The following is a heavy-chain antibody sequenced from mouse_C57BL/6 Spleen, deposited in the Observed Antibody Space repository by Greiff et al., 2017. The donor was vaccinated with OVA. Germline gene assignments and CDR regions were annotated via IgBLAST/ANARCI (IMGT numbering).Heavy chain of an antibody. J-gene: IGHJ1*03. CDR3: ASYYGSSPWYFDV. CDR2: ISYDGSN. D-gene: IGHD1-1*01. V-gene: IGHV3-6*01. CDR1: GYSITSGYY. Sequence: VQLQESGPGLVKPSQSLSLTCSVTGYSITSGYYWNWIRQFPGNKLEWMGYISYDGSNNYNPSLKNRISITRDTSKNQFFLKLNSVTTEDTATYYCASYYGSSPWYFDVWGTGTTVTVSS.